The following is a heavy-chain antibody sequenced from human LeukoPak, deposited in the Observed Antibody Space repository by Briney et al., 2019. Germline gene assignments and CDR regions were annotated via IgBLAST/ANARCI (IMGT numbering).Heavy chain of an antibody. Sequence: PGGSLRLSCAASGFTFNTYIMHCVREAPGKGLVWVSRIDTDGKTTTYADSVKGRFTISRDNAKNMLYLPMNSLRVEDTAVYYCVRDKDGYNFWGQGTLVSVSS. J-gene: IGHJ4*02. CDR2: IDTDGKTT. CDR1: GFTFNTYI. CDR3: VRDKDGYNF. V-gene: IGHV3-74*01. D-gene: IGHD5-24*01.